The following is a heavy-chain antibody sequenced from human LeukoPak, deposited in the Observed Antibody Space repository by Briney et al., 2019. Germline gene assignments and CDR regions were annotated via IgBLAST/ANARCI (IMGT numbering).Heavy chain of an antibody. CDR3: ARLKGTLMVDY. V-gene: IGHV4-59*01. J-gene: IGHJ4*02. CDR1: GGSISSYY. D-gene: IGHD1-1*01. Sequence: PSETLSLTCSVSGGSISSYYWSWIRQFSGKGLEWIGHIYHSGSTVYNPSLRSRVSISIDMSKNQFSLRLTPVTAADTAMYFCARLKGTLMVDYWGQGALVTVSS. CDR2: IYHSGST.